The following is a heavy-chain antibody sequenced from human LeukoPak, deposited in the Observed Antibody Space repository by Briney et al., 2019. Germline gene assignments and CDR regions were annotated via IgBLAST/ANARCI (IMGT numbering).Heavy chain of an antibody. CDR1: GFTFSNYA. J-gene: IGHJ4*02. CDR2: ISGSGAST. V-gene: IGHV3-23*01. CDR3: AKDRWELLLLIDY. Sequence: GGSLRPSCAAPGFTFSNYAMSWVRQAPGKGLEWVSGISGSGASTYYPDSMKGRFTISRDNSKNTLYLQMNSLRAEDTAVYYCAKDRWELLLLIDYWGQGTMVTVSS. D-gene: IGHD1-26*01.